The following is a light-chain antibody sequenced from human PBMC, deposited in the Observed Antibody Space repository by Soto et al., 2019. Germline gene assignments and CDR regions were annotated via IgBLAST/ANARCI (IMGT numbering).Light chain of an antibody. CDR3: LQDYNFPYT. J-gene: IGKJ2*01. CDR2: AAS. Sequence: AIQMTQSPSSLSASVGDRVTITCRASQGISNDLAWYQQKPGKAPKLLIYAASSLLSGVPPRFSGSGSGTDFTLTISSLQPEDFAAYFCLQDYNFPYTFGQGTKLEIK. CDR1: QGISND. V-gene: IGKV1-6*01.